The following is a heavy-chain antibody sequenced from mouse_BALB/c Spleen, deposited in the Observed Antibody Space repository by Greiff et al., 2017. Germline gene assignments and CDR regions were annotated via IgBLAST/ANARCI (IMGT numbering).Heavy chain of an antibody. CDR2: INPSNGGT. CDR3: TRWGDGSSYFDY. CDR1: GYTFTSYY. V-gene: IGHV1S81*02. Sequence: QVQLQQSGAELVKPGASVKLSCKASGYTFTSYYMDWVKQRPGQGLEWIGEINPSNGGTNFNEKFKSKATLTVDKSSSTAYMQLSSLTSEDSAVYCCTRWGDGSSYFDYWGQGTTLTVSS. D-gene: IGHD1-1*01. J-gene: IGHJ2*01.